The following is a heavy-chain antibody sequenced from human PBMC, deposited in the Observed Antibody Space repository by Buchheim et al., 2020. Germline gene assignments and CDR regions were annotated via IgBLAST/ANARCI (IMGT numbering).Heavy chain of an antibody. D-gene: IGHD1/OR15-1a*01. V-gene: IGHV3-48*01. CDR1: GLTFSTYS. J-gene: IGHJ6*02. Sequence: EVQLVESGGGLVQPGGSLRLFCAASGLTFSTYSMNWVRQAPGKGLEWVSYISGSTTTIYYADSVRGRFTISRDNAKNSLYLQMNSLRAEDTAVYYCARDRTSMDVWGRGTT. CDR2: ISGSTTTI. CDR3: ARDRTSMDV.